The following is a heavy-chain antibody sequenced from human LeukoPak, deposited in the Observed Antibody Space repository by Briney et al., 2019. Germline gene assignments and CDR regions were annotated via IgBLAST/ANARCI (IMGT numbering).Heavy chain of an antibody. J-gene: IGHJ4*02. V-gene: IGHV4-59*01. Sequence: PSETLSLTCTVSGGSISSYYWSWIRQPPGKGLEWIGYIYYSGSINYNPSLKSRVTISVDTSKNQFSLKLSSVTAADTAVYYCARGSDSYGYGAFDYWGQGTLVTVSS. CDR1: GGSISSYY. CDR3: ARGSDSYGYGAFDY. CDR2: IYYSGSI. D-gene: IGHD5-18*01.